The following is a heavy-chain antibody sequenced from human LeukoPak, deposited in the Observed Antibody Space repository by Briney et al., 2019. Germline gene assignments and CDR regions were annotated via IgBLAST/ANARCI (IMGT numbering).Heavy chain of an antibody. CDR2: VSGSGITT. D-gene: IGHD1-26*01. Sequence: GGSLRLSCVAPGFTFSSYAMSWVRQAPGKGLEWVSVVSGSGITTYYADSVKGRFTISRDNSKNTLYLQMNSLRAEDTAVYYCAKYGGSSATVNWFDPWGQGTLVTVSS. CDR1: GFTFSSYA. J-gene: IGHJ5*02. CDR3: AKYGGSSATVNWFDP. V-gene: IGHV3-23*01.